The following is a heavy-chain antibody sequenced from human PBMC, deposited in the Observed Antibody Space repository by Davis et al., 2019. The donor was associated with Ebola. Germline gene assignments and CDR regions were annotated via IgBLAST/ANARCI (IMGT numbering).Heavy chain of an antibody. Sequence: PGGSLRLSCTFSGFTFFFSSMNWFRQPPGKGLEWVSYIGASDEGISYADSVKGRFTISRDNAKDSLYLHMNSLRDDDTAVYYCARDRSGSYYLDYWGQGTLVTVSS. V-gene: IGHV3-48*03. J-gene: IGHJ4*02. D-gene: IGHD1-26*01. CDR2: IGASDEGI. CDR3: ARDRSGSYYLDY. CDR1: GFTFFFSS.